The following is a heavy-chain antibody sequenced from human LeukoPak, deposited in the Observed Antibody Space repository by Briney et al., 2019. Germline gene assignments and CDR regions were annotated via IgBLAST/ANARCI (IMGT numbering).Heavy chain of an antibody. J-gene: IGHJ4*02. CDR2: IKQDGGEK. Sequence: GGSLRLSCAASGFTFSNYFMTWVRQAPGKGLEWVANIKQDGGEKYYVDSVKGRFTISRDNAKNSLYLQINSLRAEDTAVYYRARARYSGSPRSGRDFDYWGQGTLVTVSS. CDR3: ARARYSGSPRSGRDFDY. D-gene: IGHD1-26*01. V-gene: IGHV3-7*01. CDR1: GFTFSNYF.